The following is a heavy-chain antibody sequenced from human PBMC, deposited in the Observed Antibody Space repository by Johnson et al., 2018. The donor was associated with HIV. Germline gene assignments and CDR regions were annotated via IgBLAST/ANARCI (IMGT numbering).Heavy chain of an antibody. D-gene: IGHD3/OR15-3a*01. CDR3: ARVGLSARGLGPLDL. Sequence: VQLVESGGGLVQPGGSLRLSCAASGFTFSSFWMTWVRQAPGKGLEWVANIKLDGSEKYFVDSVKGRFTISRDNAKNSLYLQINSLRAEDTAIYYCARVGLSARGLGPLDLWGQGTVFTVSS. CDR2: IKLDGSEK. J-gene: IGHJ3*01. CDR1: GFTFSSFW. V-gene: IGHV3-7*05.